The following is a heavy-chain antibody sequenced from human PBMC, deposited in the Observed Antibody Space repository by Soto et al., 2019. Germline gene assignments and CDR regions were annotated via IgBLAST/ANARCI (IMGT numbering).Heavy chain of an antibody. Sequence: ASVKVSCKASGNTFTSYGISWVRQAPGQGLEWMGWISAYNGNTNYAQKLQGRVTMTTDTSTSTAYMELRSLRSDDTAVYYCARVRYCSGGSCYYYYYGMAVWGQGTTVTVSS. CDR1: GNTFTSYG. V-gene: IGHV1-18*01. CDR3: ARVRYCSGGSCYYYYYGMAV. J-gene: IGHJ6*02. D-gene: IGHD2-15*01. CDR2: ISAYNGNT.